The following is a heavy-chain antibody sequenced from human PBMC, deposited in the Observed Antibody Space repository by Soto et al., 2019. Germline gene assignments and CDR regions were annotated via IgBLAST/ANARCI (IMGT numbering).Heavy chain of an antibody. J-gene: IGHJ4*02. CDR2: TYYRSKWYS. CDR1: GDSVSSNSAV. CDR3: ARDPGDNWNYVDY. V-gene: IGHV6-1*01. D-gene: IGHD1-20*01. Sequence: SQTLSLTCAISGDSVSSNSAVWNWIRQSPSRGLEWLGRTYYRSKWYSDYAVSVKSRITNNPDTSKNQFSLQLNSVTPEDTAVYYCARDPGDNWNYVDYWGQGTLVTVSS.